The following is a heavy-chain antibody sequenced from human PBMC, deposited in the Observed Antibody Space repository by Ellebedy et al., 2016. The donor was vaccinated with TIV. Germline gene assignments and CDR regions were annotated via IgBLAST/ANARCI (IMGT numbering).Heavy chain of an antibody. V-gene: IGHV4-59*08. D-gene: IGHD3-3*01. CDR1: GGSISSYY. CDR3: ARLTRTIFGVVQTIDY. J-gene: IGHJ4*02. Sequence: MPGGSLRLSCTVSGGSISSYYWSWIRQPPGKGLEWIGYIYYSVSTNYNPSLKSRVTISVDTSKNQFSLKLSSVTAADTDVYYCARLTRTIFGVVQTIDYWGQGTLVTVSS. CDR2: IYYSVST.